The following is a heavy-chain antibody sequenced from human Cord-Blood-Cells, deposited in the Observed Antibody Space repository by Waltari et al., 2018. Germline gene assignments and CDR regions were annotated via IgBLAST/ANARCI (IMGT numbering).Heavy chain of an antibody. CDR3: ARHTRGGSPNWFDP. J-gene: IGHJ5*02. CDR2: IYYSGST. CDR1: AAPISRSSYY. V-gene: IGHV4-39*01. D-gene: IGHD2-2*01. Sequence: QLQLKASGPALVKPSETMSLTCPVAAAPISRSSYYWVWLHQPPGKGLEWIGSIYYSGSTYYNPSLKSRVTISVDTSKNQFSLKLSSVTAADTAVYYCARHTRGGSPNWFDPWGQGTLVTVSS.